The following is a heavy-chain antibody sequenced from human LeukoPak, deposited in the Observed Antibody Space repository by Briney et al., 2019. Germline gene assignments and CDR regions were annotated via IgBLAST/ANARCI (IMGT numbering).Heavy chain of an antibody. D-gene: IGHD3-16*02. J-gene: IGHJ4*02. V-gene: IGHV1-46*01. CDR2: INPSVGSA. CDR3: AREPMGVTVHFDH. Sequence: ASVKVSCKASGYIFTTYYLKWVRQAPGQGLEWMGMINPSVGSAKFAQRFQGRVTMTMDRSTSTVYMDLNSLRSDDTAVYYCAREPMGVTVHFDHWGEGTRVTVSS. CDR1: GYIFTTYY.